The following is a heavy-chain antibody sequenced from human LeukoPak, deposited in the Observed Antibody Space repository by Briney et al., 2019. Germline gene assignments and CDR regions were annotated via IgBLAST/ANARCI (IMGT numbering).Heavy chain of an antibody. Sequence: GGSLRLSCVASGFTFSDYSMNWIHQAPGKGREWVSYILNTGNLINYAGSVEGRFTLSRDNSKDTLFLQMNSLRAEDAAISYCARDIQLSTWGLGTMVTVSS. V-gene: IGHV3-48*01. CDR1: GFTFSDYS. D-gene: IGHD5-24*01. CDR2: ILNTGNLI. CDR3: ARDIQLST. J-gene: IGHJ3*01.